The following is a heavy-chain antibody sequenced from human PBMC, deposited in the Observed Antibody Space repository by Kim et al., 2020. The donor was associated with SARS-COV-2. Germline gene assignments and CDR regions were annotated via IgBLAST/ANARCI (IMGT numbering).Heavy chain of an antibody. V-gene: IGHV3-53*01. J-gene: IGHJ3*02. CDR1: GFTVSSNY. D-gene: IGHD3-10*01. CDR3: AREITMVRGVIPQDAFDI. Sequence: GGSLRLSCAASGFTVSSNYMSWVRQAPGKGLEWVSVIYSGGSTYYADSVKGRFTISRDNSKNTLYLQMNSLRAEDTAVYYCAREITMVRGVIPQDAFDIWGQGTMVTGSS. CDR2: IYSGGST.